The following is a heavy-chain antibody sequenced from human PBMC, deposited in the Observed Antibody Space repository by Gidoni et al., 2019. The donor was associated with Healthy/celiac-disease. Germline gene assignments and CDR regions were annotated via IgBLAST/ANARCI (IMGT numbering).Heavy chain of an antibody. Sequence: QVQLVASGGGVVQPGRSLRLSCAASGFTFSSYGMHWVRQAPGKGLEWVAVISYDGSNKYYADSVKGRFTISRDNSKNTLYLQMNSLRAEDTAVYYCAKTPRSYDSSGYYHYYYYGMDVWGQGTTVTVSS. CDR2: ISYDGSNK. J-gene: IGHJ6*02. CDR3: AKTPRSYDSSGYYHYYYYGMDV. V-gene: IGHV3-30*18. CDR1: GFTFSSYG. D-gene: IGHD3-22*01.